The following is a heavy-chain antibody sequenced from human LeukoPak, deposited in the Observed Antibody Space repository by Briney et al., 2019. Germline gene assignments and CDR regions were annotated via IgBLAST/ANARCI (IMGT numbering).Heavy chain of an antibody. CDR1: GYTLTSYY. J-gene: IGHJ6*02. D-gene: IGHD3-10*01. V-gene: IGHV1-46*01. Sequence: ASVKVSCKASGYTLTSYYMHWVRQAPGQGLEWMGIVNPSGGSTTYAQKFRGRVTMTRDTSTSTVYMDLSSLRSEDTAVYYCAREEDYYGSGSYYTTSYGMDVWGQGTTVTVSS. CDR2: VNPSGGST. CDR3: AREEDYYGSGSYYTTSYGMDV.